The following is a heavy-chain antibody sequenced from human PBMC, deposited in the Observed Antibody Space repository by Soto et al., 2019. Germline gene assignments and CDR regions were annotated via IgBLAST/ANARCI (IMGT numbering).Heavy chain of an antibody. D-gene: IGHD1-1*01. CDR2: IYYSGNT. J-gene: IGHJ5*02. CDR3: ARGPTGNSFDP. CDR1: GGSISSYY. V-gene: IGHV4-59*01. Sequence: QVQLQESGPGLVKPSETLSLTCTISGGSISSYYWSWIRQSPGKGQEWIGYIYYSGNTNYNPSLKSRVTISVDPSKNQCSLKLRSVTAADTAVYYCARGPTGNSFDPWGQGTLVTVSS.